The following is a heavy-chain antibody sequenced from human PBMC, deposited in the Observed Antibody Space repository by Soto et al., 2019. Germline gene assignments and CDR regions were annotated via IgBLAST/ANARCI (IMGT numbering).Heavy chain of an antibody. CDR1: GASVSTPYL. CDR2: VYHTGGN. CDR3: AYSTGWYRLDV. D-gene: IGHD6-19*01. J-gene: IGHJ3*01. V-gene: IGHV4-4*02. Sequence: QVYLQESGPGLVKPSGTLSLTCAVSGASVSTPYLWTWVRQPPGKDLEWIGDVYHTGGNNYNPSLMSRVTISLDKSKTPFSLDMISVPAADTAIYYCAYSTGWYRLDVWGQGTMVIVSS.